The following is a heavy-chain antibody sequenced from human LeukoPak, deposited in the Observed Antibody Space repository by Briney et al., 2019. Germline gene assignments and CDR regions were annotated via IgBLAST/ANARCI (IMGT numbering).Heavy chain of an antibody. CDR3: ARDRLWGLVDAFDI. D-gene: IGHD6-19*01. V-gene: IGHV3-21*01. CDR1: GFTFSSYG. CDR2: ISSSSSNI. Sequence: GGSLRLSCAASGFTFSSYGMSWVRQAPGKGLEWVSAISSSSSNIYYADSVKGRFTISRDNAKNSLYLQMNSLRAEDTAVYYCARDRLWGLVDAFDIWGQGTMVTVSS. J-gene: IGHJ3*02.